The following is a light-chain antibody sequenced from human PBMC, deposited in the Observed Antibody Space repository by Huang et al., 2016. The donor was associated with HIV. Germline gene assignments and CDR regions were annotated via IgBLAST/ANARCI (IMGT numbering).Light chain of an antibody. Sequence: EIVMTQSPATLSVSPGERATLSCRASQSVSTNLAWYQQKPGQAPRRLMYAASTRATGIPARFSGSGSGTEFTLTISSLQSEDFAVYYCQQYNNWPPWTFGQGTKVEI. J-gene: IGKJ1*01. CDR2: AAS. CDR3: QQYNNWPPWT. V-gene: IGKV3D-15*01. CDR1: QSVSTN.